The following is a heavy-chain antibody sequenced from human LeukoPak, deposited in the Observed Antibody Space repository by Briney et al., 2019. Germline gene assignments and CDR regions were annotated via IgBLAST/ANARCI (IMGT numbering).Heavy chain of an antibody. CDR2: ISGSGGST. CDR3: AKKPPDYGGNSYYFDY. J-gene: IGHJ4*02. V-gene: IGHV3-23*01. D-gene: IGHD4-23*01. Sequence: GGSLRLSCAASGFTFSRYAMSWVRQAPGKGLEWVSAISGSGGSTYYADSVKGRFTISRDNSKNTLYLQMNSLRAEDTAVYYCAKKPPDYGGNSYYFDYWGQGTLVTVSS. CDR1: GFTFSRYA.